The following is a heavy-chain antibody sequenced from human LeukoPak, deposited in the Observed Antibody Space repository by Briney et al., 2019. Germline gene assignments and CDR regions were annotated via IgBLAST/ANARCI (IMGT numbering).Heavy chain of an antibody. D-gene: IGHD6-13*01. J-gene: IGHJ6*03. V-gene: IGHV1-2*02. CDR1: GYTFTGYY. CDR2: INPNSGGT. Sequence: GASVKVSCKASGYTFTGYYMHWVRQAPGQGLEWMGWINPNSGGTNYAQKFQGRVTMTRDTSISTAYMELSRLRSEDTAVYYCARDVGSSWYEGYYYYMDVWGKGTTVTISS. CDR3: ARDVGSSWYEGYYYYMDV.